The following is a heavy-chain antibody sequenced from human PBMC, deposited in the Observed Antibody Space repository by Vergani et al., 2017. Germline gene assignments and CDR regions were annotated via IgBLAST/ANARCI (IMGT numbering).Heavy chain of an antibody. D-gene: IGHD5-24*01. Sequence: QVQLVQSGAEVKKPGASVQVSCKASGYTFTSYDMHWVRPAPGQGLEWLGWISVYNGETKFAQKFQGRVTLTSDTSTDTAYMELRSRRSDDTAVYYCARVEMANRLVDYWDQGPLVTVSS. CDR2: ISVYNGET. CDR3: ARVEMANRLVDY. V-gene: IGHV1-18*04. CDR1: GYTFTSYD. J-gene: IGHJ4*02.